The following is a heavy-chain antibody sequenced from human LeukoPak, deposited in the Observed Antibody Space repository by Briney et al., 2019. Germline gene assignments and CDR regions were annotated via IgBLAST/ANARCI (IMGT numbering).Heavy chain of an antibody. V-gene: IGHV4-39*01. CDR3: ARRTYDFWSGSTSFHYYMDV. Sequence: SETLSLTCTVSGGSISSSSHYWGWIRQPPGKGLEWIGSIYYSGSTYYNPSLKSRVTISVDTSKNQFSLKLSSVTAADTAVYYCARRTYDFWSGSTSFHYYMDVWGKGTTVTVSS. D-gene: IGHD3-3*01. CDR2: IYYSGST. CDR1: GGSISSSSHY. J-gene: IGHJ6*03.